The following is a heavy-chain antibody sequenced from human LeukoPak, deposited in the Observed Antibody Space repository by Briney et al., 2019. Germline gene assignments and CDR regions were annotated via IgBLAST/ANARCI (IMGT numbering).Heavy chain of an antibody. Sequence: AGGSLRPSCAASGFTFSSYAMSWVRQAPGKGLEWVSAISGSGGSTYYADSVKGRFTISRDNSKNTLYLQMNSLRAEDTAVYYCAKARSLVVAANLDYWGQGTLVTVSS. V-gene: IGHV3-23*01. CDR2: ISGSGGST. CDR1: GFTFSSYA. J-gene: IGHJ4*02. CDR3: AKARSLVVAANLDY. D-gene: IGHD2-15*01.